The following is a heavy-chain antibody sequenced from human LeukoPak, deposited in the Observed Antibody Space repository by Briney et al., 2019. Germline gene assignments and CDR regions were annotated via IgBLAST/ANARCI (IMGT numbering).Heavy chain of an antibody. D-gene: IGHD2-15*01. CDR1: GYTFTSYD. CDR2: MNPSSGST. CDR3: ARGRSATRMDV. Sequence: GASVKVSCKASGYTFTSYDINWVRQATGQGLEWMGWMNPSSGSTGYAQKFQGRVTITRNTSISTAYMELSTLRSEDTAVYYCARGRSATRMDVWGKGTTVTVSS. V-gene: IGHV1-8*03. J-gene: IGHJ6*04.